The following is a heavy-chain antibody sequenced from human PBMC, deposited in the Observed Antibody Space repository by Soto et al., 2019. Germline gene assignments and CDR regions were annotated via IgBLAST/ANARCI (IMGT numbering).Heavy chain of an antibody. CDR3: SRSLDS. CDR1: GFAFSSFW. J-gene: IGHJ4*02. V-gene: IGHV3-7*01. CDR2: INPDGSEK. Sequence: PGGSLRLSCAASGFAFSSFWMDWVRQAPGQGLEWVANINPDGSEKHYVDSVKGRFTISRDNAKNSLYLHMSSLTAEDSALHYCSRSLDSWGQGTRVTVSS.